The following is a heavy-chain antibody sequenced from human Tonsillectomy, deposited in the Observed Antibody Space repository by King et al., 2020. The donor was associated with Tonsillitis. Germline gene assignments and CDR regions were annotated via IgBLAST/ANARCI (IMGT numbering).Heavy chain of an antibody. CDR1: GGTFSSYA. Sequence: VQLVQSGAEVKKLGSSVKVSCKASGGTFSSYAISWVRQAPGQGLEWMGGIIPIFGTANYAQKFQGRVTITADESTSTAYMELSSLRSEDTSVYYCASSPYYYDSSGYYNLDYWGPGTLLTASS. CDR2: IIPIFGTA. V-gene: IGHV1-69*01. J-gene: IGHJ4*02. D-gene: IGHD3-22*01. CDR3: ASSPYYYDSSGYYNLDY.